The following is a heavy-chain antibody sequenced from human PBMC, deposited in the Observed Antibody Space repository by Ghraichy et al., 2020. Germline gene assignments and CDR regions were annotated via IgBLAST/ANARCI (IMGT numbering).Heavy chain of an antibody. CDR2: INPSSGST. J-gene: IGHJ5*01. D-gene: IGHD1-26*01. V-gene: IGHV1-46*01. CDR3: VRGHIVGATYTWFDS. CDR1: GYTFTTYY. Sequence: ASVKVSCKASGYTFTTYYVQWVRQAPGQGLEWMGVINPSSGSTTYAQKFQGRVPMTRDTSTSTVYMELSSLRSDDTAVYYCVRGHIVGATYTWFDSWGQGTLVTVSS.